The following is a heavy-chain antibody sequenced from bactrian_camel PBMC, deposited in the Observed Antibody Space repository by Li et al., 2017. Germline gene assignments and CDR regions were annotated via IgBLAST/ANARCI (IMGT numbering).Heavy chain of an antibody. CDR3: AKDAGYYEFES. D-gene: IGHD4*01. J-gene: IGHJ4*01. CDR1: GYNFRSCL. Sequence: VQLVESGGGSVQAGVSLKLSCVASGYNFRSCLMGWYRQAPGKGHELVSTISSDGTTNYADSVKGRFAVSRNNAKNTLYLRLNSLKPEDTATYYCAKDAGYYEFESWGQGTQVTVS. V-gene: IGHV3S55*01. CDR2: ISSDGTT.